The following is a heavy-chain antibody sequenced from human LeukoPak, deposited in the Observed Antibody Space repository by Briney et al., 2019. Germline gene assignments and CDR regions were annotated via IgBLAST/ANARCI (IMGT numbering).Heavy chain of an antibody. CDR2: ITADGGST. CDR3: ARVWIRDYMDV. V-gene: IGHV3-23*01. D-gene: IGHD1-1*01. J-gene: IGHJ6*03. CDR1: GFTFSDYA. Sequence: GGSLRLSCAVSGFTFSDYAMKWVRQAPGKGLEWVSAITADGGSTHYTISVKGWFIISRDTPKNTLYLQMNNLRAEDTAVYFCARVWIRDYMDVWGKGTTVTVSS.